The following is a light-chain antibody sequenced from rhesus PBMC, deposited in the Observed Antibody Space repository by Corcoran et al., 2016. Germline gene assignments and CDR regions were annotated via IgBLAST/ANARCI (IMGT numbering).Light chain of an antibody. CDR2: EAS. Sequence: DIQMTQSPSSLSASVGDRVTITCRASQGITNDLAWYQQRQGKTLKLLIYEASILQSGIPSRFSGSISWTDFTLTISSLQSEDFATYYCQHYYTTPWTFGPGTKVEIK. CDR1: QGITND. V-gene: IGKV1-25*01. J-gene: IGKJ1*01. CDR3: QHYYTTPWT.